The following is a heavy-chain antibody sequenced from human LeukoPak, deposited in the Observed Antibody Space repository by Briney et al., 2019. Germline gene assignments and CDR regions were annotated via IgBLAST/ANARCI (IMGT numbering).Heavy chain of an antibody. CDR3: ASHPDYYDSSRSSDDP. D-gene: IGHD3-22*01. CDR1: GMTFSSYW. CDR2: INSDGSSR. V-gene: IGHV3-74*01. J-gene: IGHJ5*02. Sequence: GGSLRLSCAASGMTFSSYWMHWVRQAPGKGLVWVSRINSDGSSRSYADSVKGRFTISRDNAKNTLYLQMNSLRAEDTAVYYCASHPDYYDSSRSSDDPWGQGTLVTVSS.